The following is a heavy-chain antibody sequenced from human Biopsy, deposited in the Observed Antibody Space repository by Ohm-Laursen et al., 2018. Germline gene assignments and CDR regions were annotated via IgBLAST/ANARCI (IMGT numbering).Heavy chain of an antibody. CDR1: GCAVTEFS. V-gene: IGHV1-24*01. CDR3: AADINVWNVNY. J-gene: IGHJ4*02. Sequence: SVKVSCKVSGCAVTEFSMHWVRQAPGKGLEWMGGFAPENGKTIYAQKFQGRVTMTEDTSTDTAYMELSSLRSEDTAVYYCAADINVWNVNYWGQGTQVTVSS. D-gene: IGHD1-1*01. CDR2: FAPENGKT.